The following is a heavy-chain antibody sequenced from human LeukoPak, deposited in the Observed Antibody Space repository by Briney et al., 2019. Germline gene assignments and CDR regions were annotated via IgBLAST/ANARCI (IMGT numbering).Heavy chain of an antibody. Sequence: GESLRLSCAVSGFTFSNFWMSWVRQAPGKGLEWVANIKQDGSETYYVDSVKGRFTISRDNAKNSLYLQMNSLRAEDTAFYYCARWAGGHYDYWGQGTLVTVSS. J-gene: IGHJ4*02. CDR1: GFTFSNFW. D-gene: IGHD1-26*01. CDR3: ARWAGGHYDY. V-gene: IGHV3-7*03. CDR2: IKQDGSET.